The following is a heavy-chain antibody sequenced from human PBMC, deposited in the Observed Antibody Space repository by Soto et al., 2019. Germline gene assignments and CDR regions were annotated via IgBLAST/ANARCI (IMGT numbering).Heavy chain of an antibody. D-gene: IGHD2-21*02. V-gene: IGHV1-46*01. CDR1: GDTFTDYY. CDR2: VNPSGGHT. CDR3: ARGGHVVVVTAAVDY. J-gene: IGHJ4*02. Sequence: QVQLVQSGAEVKKPGASVKVSCKASGDTFTDYYIHWVRQAPGQGLEWMGTVNPSGGHTTYAQHCMGRVAXPXXXCXXPLYMELTSLTSADTAVYYCARGGHVVVVTAAVDYWGQGTLVTVSS.